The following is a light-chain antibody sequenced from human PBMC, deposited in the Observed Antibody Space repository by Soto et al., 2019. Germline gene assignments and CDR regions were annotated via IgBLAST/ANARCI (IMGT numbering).Light chain of an antibody. Sequence: QSALTQPASVSGSPGQSITISCTGTSSDVDGYNYVSWYQQHPGKAPKLMIYDVSNRPSGVSNRFSGSKSGNTASLTISGLQAEDEAAYYCSSYTSSSILAFGGGTKLTVL. J-gene: IGLJ2*01. CDR1: SSDVDGYNY. V-gene: IGLV2-14*01. CDR3: SSYTSSSILA. CDR2: DVS.